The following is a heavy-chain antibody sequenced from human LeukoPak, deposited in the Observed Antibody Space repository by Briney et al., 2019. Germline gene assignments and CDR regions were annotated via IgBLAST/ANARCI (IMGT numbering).Heavy chain of an antibody. CDR3: ARGYSSVGNY. Sequence: SETLSLTCAVYGGSFSGYYWSWIRQPPGKGLEWIGEINHSGSTNYNPSLKSRVTISVDTSKNQFSLKLSSVTAADTAVYYCARGYSSVGNYWGQGTLVNVSS. CDR2: INHSGST. V-gene: IGHV4-34*01. CDR1: GGSFSGYY. D-gene: IGHD3-22*01. J-gene: IGHJ4*02.